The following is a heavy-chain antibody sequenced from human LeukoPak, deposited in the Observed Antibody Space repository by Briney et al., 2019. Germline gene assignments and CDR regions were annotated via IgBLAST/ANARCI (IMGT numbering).Heavy chain of an antibody. CDR3: AGGPWRLDY. D-gene: IGHD3-3*01. CDR1: GGSFSGYY. CDR2: INHSGST. Sequence: PSETLSLTCAVYGGSFSGYYWSWIRQPPGKGLEWIGEINHSGSTNYNPSLKSRVTISVDTSKNQFSLKLSSVTAADTAVYYCAGGPWRLDYWGQGTLVTVSS. J-gene: IGHJ4*02. V-gene: IGHV4-34*01.